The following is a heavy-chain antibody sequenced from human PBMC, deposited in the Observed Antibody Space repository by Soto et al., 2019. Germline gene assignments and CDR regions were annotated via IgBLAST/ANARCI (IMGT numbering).Heavy chain of an antibody. D-gene: IGHD5-12*01. Sequence: QVHLVQSGVEVKTPGASVKVSCQASGYTFFTYDISWLLQATGQVREWMGWISTYSGDTNYAQKFQGRVTMTTDTATTTAYLELRSLRSDDTAVYYCSRHHGPTTSENGFDPWGQGTLVTVSS. CDR3: SRHHGPTTSENGFDP. CDR2: ISTYSGDT. J-gene: IGHJ5*02. CDR1: GYTFFTYD. V-gene: IGHV1-18*01.